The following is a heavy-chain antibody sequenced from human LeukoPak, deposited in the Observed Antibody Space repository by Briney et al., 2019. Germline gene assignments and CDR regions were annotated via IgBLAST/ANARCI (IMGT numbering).Heavy chain of an antibody. Sequence: SETLSLTCAVYGGSFSGYYWSWIRQPPGKGLEWIGEINHSGSTNYNPSLKSRVTISVDTSKNQFSLKLSSVTAVDTAVYYCARGHENGIQLWFAYWGQGTLVTVSS. J-gene: IGHJ4*02. D-gene: IGHD5-18*01. CDR1: GGSFSGYY. CDR3: ARGHENGIQLWFAY. V-gene: IGHV4-34*01. CDR2: INHSGST.